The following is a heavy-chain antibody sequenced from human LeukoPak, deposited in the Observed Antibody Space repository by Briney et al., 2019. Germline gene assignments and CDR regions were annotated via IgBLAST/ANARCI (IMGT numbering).Heavy chain of an antibody. J-gene: IGHJ5*02. CDR1: GFTFSDYY. CDR2: ISSSSSTI. Sequence: GGSLRLSCAASGFTFSDYYMSWIRQAPGKGLEWVSYISSSSSTIYYADSVKGRFTFSKDNAKNSLFLQMNSLRAEDTAVYYCARSSRWYVRWFDPWGQGTLVTVSS. V-gene: IGHV3-11*01. D-gene: IGHD6-13*01. CDR3: ARSSRWYVRWFDP.